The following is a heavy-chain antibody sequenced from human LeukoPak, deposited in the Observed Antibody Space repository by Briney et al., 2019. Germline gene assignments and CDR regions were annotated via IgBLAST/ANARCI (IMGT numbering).Heavy chain of an antibody. D-gene: IGHD5-18*01. CDR2: IYYSGST. Sequence: SETLSLTCTVSGGSISSSSYYWGWIRQPPGKGLEWIGSIYYSGSTYYNPSLKSRVTISVDTSKNQLSLKLSSVTAADTAVYYCARQPAWIQLWFDPWGQGTLVTVSS. V-gene: IGHV4-39*01. J-gene: IGHJ5*02. CDR3: ARQPAWIQLWFDP. CDR1: GGSISSSSYY.